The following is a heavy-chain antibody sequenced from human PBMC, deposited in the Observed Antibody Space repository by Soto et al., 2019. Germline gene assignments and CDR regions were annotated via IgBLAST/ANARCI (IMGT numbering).Heavy chain of an antibody. CDR1: GFTFSSYA. V-gene: IGHV3-30-3*01. J-gene: IGHJ6*02. D-gene: IGHD6-19*01. Sequence: WGSLRPSCAASGFTFSSYAIHFVRQSPGKGLEWVAVISYDGSNKYYADSVKGRFTISRDNSKNTLYLQMNSLRAEDTAVYYCARDASSGGGRVYYGMDVWGQGTTVTVSS. CDR2: ISYDGSNK. CDR3: ARDASSGGGRVYYGMDV.